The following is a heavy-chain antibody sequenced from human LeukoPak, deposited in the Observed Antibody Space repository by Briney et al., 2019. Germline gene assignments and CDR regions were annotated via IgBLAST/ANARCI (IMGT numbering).Heavy chain of an antibody. CDR3: ARDRVWRWLDRQTTDAFDI. CDR1: NYSVSSGYY. J-gene: IGHJ3*02. D-gene: IGHD5-24*01. Sequence: SETLSLTCTVSNYSVSSGYYWDWIRQPPGKGLEWIGSIYHSGSTYYNPSLKSRVTISVDTSKNQFSLKLSSVTAADTAVYYCARDRVWRWLDRQTTDAFDIWGQGTMVTVSS. CDR2: IYHSGST. V-gene: IGHV4-38-2*02.